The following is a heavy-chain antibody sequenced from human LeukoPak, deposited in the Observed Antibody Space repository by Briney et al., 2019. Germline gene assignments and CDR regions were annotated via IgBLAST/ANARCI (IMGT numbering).Heavy chain of an antibody. J-gene: IGHJ6*03. CDR3: ARESLGYCSDSACYYFYMDF. CDR1: GFTFSTYS. V-gene: IGHV3-48*04. D-gene: IGHD2-15*01. Sequence: PGGSLRLPCAASGFTFSTYSMSWVRQAPGKGLEWLSYISGSRSTISYADSVKGRFTISRDNAKNSLHLQMNSLRAEDTAVYYCARESLGYCSDSACYYFYMDFWGKGTTVTVS. CDR2: ISGSRSTI.